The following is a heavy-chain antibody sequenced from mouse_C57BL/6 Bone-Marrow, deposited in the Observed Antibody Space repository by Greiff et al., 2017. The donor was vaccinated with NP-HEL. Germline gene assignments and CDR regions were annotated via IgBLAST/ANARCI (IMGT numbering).Heavy chain of an antibody. J-gene: IGHJ4*01. CDR2: IWSGGST. D-gene: IGHD1-1*01. CDR3: ARTLTTVDYYAMDY. Sequence: VQRVESGPGLVQPSQSLSITCTVSGFSLTSYGVHWVRQSPGKGLEWLGVIWSGGSTDYNAAFISRLSISKDNSKSQVFFKMNSLQADDTAIYYCARTLTTVDYYAMDYWGQGTSVTVSS. V-gene: IGHV2-2*01. CDR1: GFSLTSYG.